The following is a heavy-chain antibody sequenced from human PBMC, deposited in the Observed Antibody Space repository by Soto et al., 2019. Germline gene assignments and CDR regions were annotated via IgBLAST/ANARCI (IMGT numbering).Heavy chain of an antibody. CDR3: VTDRLV. CDR2: IKSKTDGGTT. D-gene: IGHD2-2*01. Sequence: EVQLVESGGGLVKPGGSLRLSCAASGFTFTNAWMNWVRQAPGKGLESIGRIKSKTDGGTTDYTAPVKGRFIISRDDSKNTLFLQMSSLQIEDTAVYYCVTDRLVWGQGTLVTGFS. CDR1: GFTFTNAW. J-gene: IGHJ4*02. V-gene: IGHV3-15*01.